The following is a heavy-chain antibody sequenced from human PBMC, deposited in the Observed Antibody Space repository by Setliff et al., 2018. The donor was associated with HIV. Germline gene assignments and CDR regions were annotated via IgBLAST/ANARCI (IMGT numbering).Heavy chain of an antibody. CDR1: GFNVSHNY. CDR2: IYSDGRT. J-gene: IGHJ4*02. Sequence: PGGSLRLSCATSGFNVSHNYMTWVRQAPGKGLEWVYIIYSDGRTYYADSVKGRFTISRDNSKTMVFLRMNSLRPEDSAMYYCVRGETYAHWPKGDYWGQGTLVTVSS. D-gene: IGHD3-16*01. V-gene: IGHV3-53*01. CDR3: VRGETYAHWPKGDY.